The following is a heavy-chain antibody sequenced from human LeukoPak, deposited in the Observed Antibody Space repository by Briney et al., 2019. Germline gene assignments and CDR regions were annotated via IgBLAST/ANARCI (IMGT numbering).Heavy chain of an antibody. CDR3: ARFCSSGWLPKHAFDI. Sequence: ASVRVSCKASGYTFTSYDINWVRQATGQGLEWMGWMNPNSGNTGYAQKFQGRVTMTRNTSISTAYMELSSLRSEDTAVYYCARFCSSGWLPKHAFDIWGQGTMVTVSS. V-gene: IGHV1-8*01. D-gene: IGHD6-19*01. CDR2: MNPNSGNT. CDR1: GYTFTSYD. J-gene: IGHJ3*02.